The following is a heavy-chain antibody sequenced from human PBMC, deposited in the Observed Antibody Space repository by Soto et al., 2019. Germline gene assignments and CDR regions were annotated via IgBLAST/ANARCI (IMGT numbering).Heavy chain of an antibody. CDR1: GGSISSGGYY. Sequence: QVQLQESGPGLVKPSQTLSLTCTVSGGSISSGGYYWIWIRRPPGKGLVWIGYSYYSGSTYYNPYPKTRVTISGATSKHQFSLNLSSVAAADTAVSSCARAPRYWGKGPWSPSPQ. CDR2: SYYSGST. CDR3: ARAPRY. J-gene: IGHJ4*03. V-gene: IGHV4-31*03.